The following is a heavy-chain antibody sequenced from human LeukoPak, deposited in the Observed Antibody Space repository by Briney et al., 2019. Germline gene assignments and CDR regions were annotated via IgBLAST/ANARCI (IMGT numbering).Heavy chain of an antibody. D-gene: IGHD3-3*01. J-gene: IGHJ3*02. Sequence: GGSLRLSCAASGFTFSSYGMHWVRQAPGKGLEWVAFIRYDGSNKYYADSVKGRFTISRDNSKNTLYLQMNSLRAEDTAVYYCAKGGAYYDFWSGYFPINPDAFDIWGQGTMVTVSS. CDR2: IRYDGSNK. V-gene: IGHV3-30*02. CDR1: GFTFSSYG. CDR3: AKGGAYYDFWSGYFPINPDAFDI.